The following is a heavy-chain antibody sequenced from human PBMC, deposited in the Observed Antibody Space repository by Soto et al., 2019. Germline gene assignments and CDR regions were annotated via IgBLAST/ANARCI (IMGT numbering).Heavy chain of an antibody. J-gene: IGHJ4*02. CDR2: IYYSGST. Sequence: QLQLQESGPGLVKPSETLSLTCTVSGGSISSSSYYWGWIRQPPGKGLEWIGSIYYSGSTYYNPSLKSRVTISVDTSKNQFSLKLSSVTAADTAVYYCARSDFCSGYYTTGRFDYWGQGTLVTVSS. D-gene: IGHD3-3*01. CDR1: GGSISSSSYY. V-gene: IGHV4-39*01. CDR3: ARSDFCSGYYTTGRFDY.